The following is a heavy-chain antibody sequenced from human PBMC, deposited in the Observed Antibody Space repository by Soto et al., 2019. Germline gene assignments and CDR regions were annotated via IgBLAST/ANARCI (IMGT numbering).Heavy chain of an antibody. CDR3: ARAAHRIINWFDP. CDR1: GGTISSGGYY. V-gene: IGHV4-31*03. CDR2: IYYSGST. J-gene: IGHJ5*02. Sequence: ASETLSLTCTVSGGTISSGGYYWSWIRQHPGKGLEWIGYIYYSGSTYYNPSLKSRVTISVDTSKNQFSLKLSSVTAADTAVYYCARAAHRIINWFDPWGQGTLVTVSS.